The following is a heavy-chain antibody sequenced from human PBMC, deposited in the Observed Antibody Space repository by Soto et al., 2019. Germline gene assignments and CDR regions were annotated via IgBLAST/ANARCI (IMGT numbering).Heavy chain of an antibody. CDR3: AGTSFYDILAYFDY. CDR2: IYYSGST. Sequence: SETLSLTCTVSGGSISSSSYYWGWIRQPPGKGLEWIGSIYYSGSTYYNPSLKSRVTISVDTSKNQFSLKLSSVTAADTAVYYCAGTSFYDILAYFDYWGQGTLVTVSS. D-gene: IGHD3-9*01. J-gene: IGHJ4*02. V-gene: IGHV4-39*01. CDR1: GGSISSSSYY.